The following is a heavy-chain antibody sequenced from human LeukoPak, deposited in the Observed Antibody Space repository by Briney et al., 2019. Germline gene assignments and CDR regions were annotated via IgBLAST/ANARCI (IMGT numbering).Heavy chain of an antibody. Sequence: GGCLRLSWAVSGFTFSDYWMSWVRQARGKGREWVANIDGDGSEKYYVDSVKGRFTISRDNAKNSLYLQMNSLRAEDTAVYSCARGDVWSGDHWGQGTQVTVSS. J-gene: IGHJ4*02. D-gene: IGHD3-3*01. V-gene: IGHV3-7*01. CDR3: ARGDVWSGDH. CDR1: GFTFSDYW. CDR2: IDGDGSEK.